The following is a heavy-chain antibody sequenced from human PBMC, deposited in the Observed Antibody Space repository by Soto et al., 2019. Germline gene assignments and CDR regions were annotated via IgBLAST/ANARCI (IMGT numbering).Heavy chain of an antibody. Sequence: GGSLRLSCEASGFTFSSYAMSWVRQAPGKGLEWVSAISGSGGSTYYADSVKGRFTISRDNSKNTLYLQMNSLRAEDTAVYYCAKGFDYDFWSGPYYYGMDVWGQGTTVTVSS. J-gene: IGHJ6*02. CDR3: AKGFDYDFWSGPYYYGMDV. CDR2: ISGSGGST. V-gene: IGHV3-23*01. CDR1: GFTFSSYA. D-gene: IGHD3-3*01.